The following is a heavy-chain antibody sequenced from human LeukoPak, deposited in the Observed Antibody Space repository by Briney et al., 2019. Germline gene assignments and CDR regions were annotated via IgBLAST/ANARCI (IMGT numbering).Heavy chain of an antibody. CDR2: IWYDGSNK. J-gene: IGHJ3*02. D-gene: IGHD4-17*01. V-gene: IGHV3-33*01. CDR3: ARDGGYGDYVGCAFDI. CDR1: GFTFSSYG. Sequence: PGGSLRLSCAASGFTFSSYGMHWVRQAPGKGLEWVAVIWYDGSNKYYADSVKGRFTISRDNSKNTLYLQMNSLRAEDTAVYYCARDGGYGDYVGCAFDIWGQGTMVTVSS.